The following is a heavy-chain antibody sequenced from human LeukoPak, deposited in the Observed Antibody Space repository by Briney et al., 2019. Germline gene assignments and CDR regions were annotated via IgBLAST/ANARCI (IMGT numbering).Heavy chain of an antibody. J-gene: IGHJ6*02. D-gene: IGHD2-2*01. Sequence: SETLSLTCTVSGGSISSSSYYWGWIRQPPGKGLEWIGSIYYSGSTYYNPSLKSRVTISVDTSKNQFSLKLSSVTAADTAVYYCARGPSPEEDCSSTSCSTGVDVWGQGTTVTDSS. CDR2: IYYSGST. V-gene: IGHV4-39*01. CDR1: GGSISSSSYY. CDR3: ARGPSPEEDCSSTSCSTGVDV.